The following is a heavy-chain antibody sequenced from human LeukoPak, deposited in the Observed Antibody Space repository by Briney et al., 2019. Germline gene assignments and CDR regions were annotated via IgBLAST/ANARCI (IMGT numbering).Heavy chain of an antibody. V-gene: IGHV4-59*01. D-gene: IGHD4-17*01. J-gene: IGHJ4*02. Sequence: SSETLSLTCTVSGASINTYYWSWIRQPPGKGLEWIGYIYYSGTTSYNPSLKTRVTISIDTSKNQFSLKLSSVTAADTAVYYCARVLRPTASQNYFDYWGQGTLVTVSS. CDR1: GASINTYY. CDR3: ARVLRPTASQNYFDY. CDR2: IYYSGTT.